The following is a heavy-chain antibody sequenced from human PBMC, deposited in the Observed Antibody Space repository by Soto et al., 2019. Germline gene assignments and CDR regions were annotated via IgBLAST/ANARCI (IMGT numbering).Heavy chain of an antibody. CDR1: GFTFGSFE. CDR3: ATCRRRNGVPAAIEGKSYYGMHX. V-gene: IGHV3-48*03. CDR2: VGDSGGPI. Sequence: PGSSLRLSFVASGFTFGSFEMNWVRQAPGTGLEWVSVVGDSGGPISYEYSVKTRFTISRDDFKHGLILEMNSLRADDTGIYYCATCRRRNGVPAAIEGKSYYGMHXWGQATTVTVS. D-gene: IGHD2-2*02. J-gene: IGHJ6*02.